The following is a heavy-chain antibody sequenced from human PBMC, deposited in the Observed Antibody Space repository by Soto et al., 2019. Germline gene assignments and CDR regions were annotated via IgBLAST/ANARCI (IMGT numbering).Heavy chain of an antibody. CDR3: ARDSRGNWFDP. Sequence: QVQLQESGPGLVKSSQTLSLTCTVSGAPMNSGGYYWSWIRQHPGKGLEWIGYIFYSGSTYYNPSLKSRVSISADTSKNQFSLKLSSVTAADTAVYYCARDSRGNWFDPWCQGTLVTVSS. V-gene: IGHV4-31*03. CDR2: IFYSGST. CDR1: GAPMNSGGYY. J-gene: IGHJ5*02.